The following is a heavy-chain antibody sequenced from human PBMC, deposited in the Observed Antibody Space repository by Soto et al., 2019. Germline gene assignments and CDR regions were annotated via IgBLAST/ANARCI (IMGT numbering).Heavy chain of an antibody. Sequence: GASVKVSCKASGYTFTSYAMHWVRQAPGQRLEWMGWINAGNGNTKYSQKFQGRVTITRDTSASTAYMELSSPRSEDTAVYYCARLLGAWVTGYYGTDVWGQGTTVTVSS. D-gene: IGHD1-26*01. J-gene: IGHJ6*02. CDR2: INAGNGNT. V-gene: IGHV1-3*01. CDR1: GYTFTSYA. CDR3: ARLLGAWVTGYYGTDV.